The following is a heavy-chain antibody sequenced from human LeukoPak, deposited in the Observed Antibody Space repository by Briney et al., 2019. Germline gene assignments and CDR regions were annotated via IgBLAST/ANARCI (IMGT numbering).Heavy chain of an antibody. J-gene: IGHJ4*02. CDR1: GGSITTSGHY. CDR3: ANYVSGTMRDY. D-gene: IGHD3-16*01. Sequence: PSETLSLTCTVSGGSITTSGHYWGWIRQPPGKGLEWIGSIDYRERTTYDPSLKSRVTISADTSRNQFSLKLSSVTATDTAVYYCANYVSGTMRDYWGQGTLVTVSS. V-gene: IGHV4-39*01. CDR2: IDYRERT.